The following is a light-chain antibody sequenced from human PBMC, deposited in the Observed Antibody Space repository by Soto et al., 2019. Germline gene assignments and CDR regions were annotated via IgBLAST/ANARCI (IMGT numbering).Light chain of an antibody. CDR2: DAS. CDR3: QQYGRSPEWT. Sequence: DIQMTQYPSTLSASVGDRVTITCRASQSISSWLAWYQQKPGKAPKLLIYDASSLESLVPSRFSGSGSGTDFTLTISRLEPEDFAVYYCQQYGRSPEWTFGQGTKVDIK. V-gene: IGKV1-5*01. J-gene: IGKJ1*01. CDR1: QSISSW.